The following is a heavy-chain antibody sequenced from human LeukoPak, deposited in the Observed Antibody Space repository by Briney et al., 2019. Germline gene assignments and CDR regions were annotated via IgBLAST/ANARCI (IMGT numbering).Heavy chain of an antibody. CDR3: AKTLSGYYGSGSYDY. CDR2: ISGSGGST. D-gene: IGHD3-10*01. J-gene: IGHJ4*02. V-gene: IGHV3-23*01. CDR1: GFTFSNYA. Sequence: GGSLRLSCAASGFTFSNYAMSWVRQAPGKGLEWVSAISGSGGSTYYADSVRGRFTISRDNSKNTLSLQMNSLRAEDTAVNYCAKTLSGYYGSGSYDYWGQGTLVTVSS.